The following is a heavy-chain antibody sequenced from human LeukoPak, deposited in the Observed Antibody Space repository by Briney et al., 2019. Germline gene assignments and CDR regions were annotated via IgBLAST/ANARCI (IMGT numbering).Heavy chain of an antibody. V-gene: IGHV3-7*01. Sequence: GGSLRLSCAASGFTFSSYWMNWVRQAPGKGLEWVSNIKQDGSEKYYVDSVKGRFTISRDNAKNSLYLQMNSLRAEDTAVYYCARSYGTTGVYYYYYMDVWGKGTTVTVSS. D-gene: IGHD1/OR15-1a*01. J-gene: IGHJ6*03. CDR1: GFTFSSYW. CDR2: IKQDGSEK. CDR3: ARSYGTTGVYYYYYMDV.